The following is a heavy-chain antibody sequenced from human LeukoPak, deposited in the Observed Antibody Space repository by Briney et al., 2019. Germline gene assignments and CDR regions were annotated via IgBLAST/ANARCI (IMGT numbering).Heavy chain of an antibody. Sequence: GGSLRLSCAASGFTFSSYSMNWVRQAPGKGLEWVSYIGTTTTIDYADSVKGRFTISRDNAKNSLYLQMNILRAEDTAVYYCARVITDAFDIWGQGTMVTVSS. J-gene: IGHJ3*02. CDR1: GFTFSSYS. CDR3: ARVITDAFDI. CDR2: IGTTTTI. V-gene: IGHV3-21*05. D-gene: IGHD1-14*01.